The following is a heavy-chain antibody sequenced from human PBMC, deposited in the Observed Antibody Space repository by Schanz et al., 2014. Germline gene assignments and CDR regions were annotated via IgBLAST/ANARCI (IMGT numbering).Heavy chain of an antibody. V-gene: IGHV1-18*01. CDR1: GYTFTSYG. Sequence: QVQLVQSGAEVKKPGASVKVSCKASGYTFTSYGISWVRQAPGQGLEWMGWISAYNGNTNYAQKLQGRVTMTTDTSTSTACMELRSLRSDDTAVYYCARDNLVSSSWYNYYGMDVWGQGTTVTVSS. CDR2: ISAYNGNT. J-gene: IGHJ6*02. CDR3: ARDNLVSSSWYNYYGMDV. D-gene: IGHD6-13*01.